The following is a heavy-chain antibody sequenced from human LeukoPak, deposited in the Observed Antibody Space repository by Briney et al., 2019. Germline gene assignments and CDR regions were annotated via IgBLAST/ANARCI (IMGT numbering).Heavy chain of an antibody. CDR3: AKSTIFGVVIISDRDYFGY. CDR1: GFTFSSYG. Sequence: GGSLRLSCAASGFTFSSYGMHWVRQAPGKGLEWVAFIRYDGSNKYYADSVKGRFTISRDNSKNTLYLQMNSLRAEDTAVYYCAKSTIFGVVIISDRDYFGYWGQGTLVTVSS. V-gene: IGHV3-30*02. J-gene: IGHJ4*02. D-gene: IGHD3-3*01. CDR2: IRYDGSNK.